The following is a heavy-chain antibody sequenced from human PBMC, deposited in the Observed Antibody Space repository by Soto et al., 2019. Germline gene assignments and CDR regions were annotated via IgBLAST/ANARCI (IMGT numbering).Heavy chain of an antibody. CDR3: ARATLGATTNALGH. CDR1: GGTFSSYT. CDR2: IIPILGIA. J-gene: IGHJ4*02. Sequence: QVQLVQSGAEVKKPGSSVKVSCKASGGTFSSYTISWVRQAPGQGLEWMGRIIPILGIANYAQKFQGRVTITADNSTSTAYMELSSLRSEDTAVYYCARATLGATTNALGHWGQGTLVTVSS. V-gene: IGHV1-69*02. D-gene: IGHD1-26*01.